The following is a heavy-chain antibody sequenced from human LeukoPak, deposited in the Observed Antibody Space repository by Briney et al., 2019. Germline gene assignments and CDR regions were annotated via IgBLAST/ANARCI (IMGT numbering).Heavy chain of an antibody. V-gene: IGHV4-31*03. J-gene: IGHJ4*02. CDR1: GGSISSGGYY. CDR2: IYYSGST. Sequence: SETLSLTCTVSGGSISSGGYYWSWIRQHPGKGLEWIGYIYYSGSTYYNPSLKSRVTISVDTSKNQFSLRLSSVTAADTAVYYCARLTWQYYFDYWGQGTLVTVSS. CDR3: ARLTWQYYFDY. D-gene: IGHD3-9*01.